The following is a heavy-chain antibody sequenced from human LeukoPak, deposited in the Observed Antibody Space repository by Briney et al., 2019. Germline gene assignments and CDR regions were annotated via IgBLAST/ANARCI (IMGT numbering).Heavy chain of an antibody. D-gene: IGHD6-19*01. Sequence: SQTLSLTCAISGDSVSRDSIAWNWIRQSPSRGLEWLGRTYYKSAWYNDYAVHMKSRITISPDTSKNQFSLQLNSVTPDDTAVYYCARGTGWPHFDYWGQGILVTVS. CDR2: TYYKSAWYN. V-gene: IGHV6-1*01. CDR1: GDSVSRDSIA. CDR3: ARGTGWPHFDY. J-gene: IGHJ4*02.